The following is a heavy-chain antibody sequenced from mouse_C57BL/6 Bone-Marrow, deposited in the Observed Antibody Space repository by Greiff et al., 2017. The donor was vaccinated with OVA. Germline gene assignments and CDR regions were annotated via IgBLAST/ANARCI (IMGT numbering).Heavy chain of an antibody. D-gene: IGHD1-1*01. V-gene: IGHV2-2*01. CDR2: IWSGGST. CDR3: ARIYYGSSYVGFHWYAMDY. CDR1: GFSLTSYG. Sequence: VQLQQSGPGLVQPSQSLSITCTVSGFSLTSYGVHWVRQSPGKGLEWLGVIWSGGSTDYNAAFISRLSISKDNSKSQVFFKMNSLQADDTAIYYCARIYYGSSYVGFHWYAMDYWGQGTSVTVSS. J-gene: IGHJ4*01.